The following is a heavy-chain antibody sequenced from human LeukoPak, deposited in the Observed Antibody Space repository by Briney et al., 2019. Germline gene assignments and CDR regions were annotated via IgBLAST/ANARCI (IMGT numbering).Heavy chain of an antibody. CDR3: ARQYYDTSGYYPWYFDY. CDR2: MYYSGST. CDR1: GGSFSSSTYY. Sequence: SETLSLTCTVSGGSFSSSTYYWGWIRQPPGKGLEWIGSMYYSGSTYSNQSLKSRVTMSVDPSKNQFSLKLTSVTAADTAVYYCARQYYDTSGYYPWYFDYWGQGTLVTVSS. D-gene: IGHD3-22*01. V-gene: IGHV4-39*01. J-gene: IGHJ4*02.